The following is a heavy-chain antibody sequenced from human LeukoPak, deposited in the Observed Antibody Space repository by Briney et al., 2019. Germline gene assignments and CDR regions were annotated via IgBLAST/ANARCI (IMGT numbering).Heavy chain of an antibody. CDR3: AKGPLIAVAGTTWDY. CDR2: IRFDGSNK. CDR1: GFTFSNYG. D-gene: IGHD6-19*01. Sequence: GGSLRLSCVASGFTFSNYGMHWVRQTPGNGLEWVAFIRFDGSNKYYADSVKGRFTISRDNSKNTLYLQMNSLRDEDTAVYYCAKGPLIAVAGTTWDYWGQGTLVTVSS. J-gene: IGHJ4*02. V-gene: IGHV3-30*02.